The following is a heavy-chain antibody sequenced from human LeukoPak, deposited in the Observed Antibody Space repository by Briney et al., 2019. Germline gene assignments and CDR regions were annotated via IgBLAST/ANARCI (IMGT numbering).Heavy chain of an antibody. CDR1: GFTFSSYG. V-gene: IGHV3-30*18. CDR3: AKGWFGEQPVADAFDI. Sequence: GGSLRLSCAASGFTFSSYGMHWVRQAPGKGLEWVAVISYDGSNKYYADSVKGRFTISRDNSKNTLYLQMNSLRAEDTAVYYCAKGWFGEQPVADAFDIWGQGTMVTVSS. J-gene: IGHJ3*02. CDR2: ISYDGSNK. D-gene: IGHD3-10*01.